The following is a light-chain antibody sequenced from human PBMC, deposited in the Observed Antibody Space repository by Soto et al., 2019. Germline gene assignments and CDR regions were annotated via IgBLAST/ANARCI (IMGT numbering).Light chain of an antibody. CDR1: QSVSTY. CDR3: QQRINWPPVT. J-gene: IGKJ4*01. Sequence: VLTQSPATLSLSPGERATLSCRASQSVSTYLAWYQQKPGQAPRLLIYDASNRATGIPARFSGSGSGTDFSLTITSLEPKDFAVYYCQQRINWPPVTFGVGTKVEIK. V-gene: IGKV3-11*01. CDR2: DAS.